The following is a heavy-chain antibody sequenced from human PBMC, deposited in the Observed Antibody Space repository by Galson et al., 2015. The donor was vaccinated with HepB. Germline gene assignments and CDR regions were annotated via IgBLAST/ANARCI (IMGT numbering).Heavy chain of an antibody. J-gene: IGHJ4*02. CDR3: ATEIQGRGETVTTYYFDY. D-gene: IGHD4-17*01. CDR1: GGSFSGYY. V-gene: IGHV4-34*01. CDR2: INHSGST. Sequence: QVQLQESGPGLVKPSETLSLTCAVYGGSFSGYYWSWIRQPPGKGLEWIGEINHSGSTNYNPSLKSRVTISVDTSKNQFSLKLSSVTAADTAVYYCATEIQGRGETVTTYYFDYWGQGTLVTVSS.